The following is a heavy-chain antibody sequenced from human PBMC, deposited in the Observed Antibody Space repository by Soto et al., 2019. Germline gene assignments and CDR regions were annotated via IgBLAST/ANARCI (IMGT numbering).Heavy chain of an antibody. D-gene: IGHD6-6*01. Sequence: KSSETLSLTCAVYGGSFSGYYWSWIRQPPGKGLEWIGEINHSGSTNYNPSLKSRVTISVDTSKNQFSLKPSSVTAADTAVYYCARGPYDSSSIASTYWGQGTLVTVSS. J-gene: IGHJ4*02. V-gene: IGHV4-34*01. CDR2: INHSGST. CDR1: GGSFSGYY. CDR3: ARGPYDSSSIASTY.